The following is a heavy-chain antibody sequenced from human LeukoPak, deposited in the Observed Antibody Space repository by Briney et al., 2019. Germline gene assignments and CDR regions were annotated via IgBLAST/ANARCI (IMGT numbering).Heavy chain of an antibody. V-gene: IGHV3-30-3*01. D-gene: IGHD2-2*01. Sequence: PGGSLRLSCAASGFTFSSYAMHWVRQAPGKGLEWVAVISYDGSNKYYADSVKGRFTISRDNSKNTLYLQMNSLRAEDTAVYYCTRSKYVVVVPAAFDIWGQGTMVTVSS. CDR1: GFTFSSYA. CDR2: ISYDGSNK. CDR3: TRSKYVVVVPAAFDI. J-gene: IGHJ3*02.